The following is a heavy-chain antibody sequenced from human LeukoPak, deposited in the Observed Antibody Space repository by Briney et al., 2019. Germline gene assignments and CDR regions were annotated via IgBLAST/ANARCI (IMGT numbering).Heavy chain of an antibody. CDR3: ARVGLYCGGDCYYFDY. J-gene: IGHJ4*02. Sequence: SETLSLTCTVSGGSISSHYWSWIRQPPGKGLEWIGYIYYSGSTNYNPSLKSRVTISVDTSKNQFSLKLSPVTAADTAVYYCARVGLYCGGDCYYFDYWGQGTLVTVSS. CDR2: IYYSGST. V-gene: IGHV4-59*11. CDR1: GGSISSHY. D-gene: IGHD2-21*02.